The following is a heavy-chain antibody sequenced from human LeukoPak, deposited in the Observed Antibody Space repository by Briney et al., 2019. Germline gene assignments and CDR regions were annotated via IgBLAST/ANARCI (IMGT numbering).Heavy chain of an antibody. J-gene: IGHJ4*02. CDR2: IIPILGIA. CDR1: GGTFSSYA. Sequence: GASVKVSCKASGGTFSSYAISWVRQAPGQGLEWMGGIIPILGIANYAQKLQGRVTITADKSTSTAYMELSSLRSEDTAVYYCATLGSYYDKYWGQGTLVTVSS. V-gene: IGHV1-69*10. CDR3: ATLGSYYDKY. D-gene: IGHD3-9*01.